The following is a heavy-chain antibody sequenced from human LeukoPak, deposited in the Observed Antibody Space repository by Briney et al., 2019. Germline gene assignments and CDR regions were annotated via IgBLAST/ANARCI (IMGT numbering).Heavy chain of an antibody. CDR3: ARGPSYGSRSDFLDY. CDR1: GFTFNDYG. J-gene: IGHJ4*02. V-gene: IGHV3-30*12. CDR2: VTYDTINQ. Sequence: PGGSLRLSCVASGFTFNDYGMHWVRQAPGKGLEWVTFVTYDTINQYYADSVKGRFTISRDDAKNSLFLQMNTLRAEDTAVYYCARGPSYGSRSDFLDYWGQGVLITVSS. D-gene: IGHD3-10*01.